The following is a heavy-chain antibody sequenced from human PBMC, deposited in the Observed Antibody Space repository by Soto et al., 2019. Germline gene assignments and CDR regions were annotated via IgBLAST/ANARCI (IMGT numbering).Heavy chain of an antibody. CDR1: SFTFSSHG. J-gene: IGHJ4*02. Sequence: LRLSCAASSFTFSSHGMHWVGQAPGKGLEWVAVIWYDGNNKYYADSVKGRFTISRDNSRNTLYLQMNSLRAEDTAVYFCARDFHYDSSGAIDYWGQGTLVTVS. D-gene: IGHD3-22*01. CDR2: IWYDGNNK. V-gene: IGHV3-33*01. CDR3: ARDFHYDSSGAIDY.